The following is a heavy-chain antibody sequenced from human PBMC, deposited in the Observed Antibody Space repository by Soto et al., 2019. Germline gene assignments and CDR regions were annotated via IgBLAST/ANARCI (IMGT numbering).Heavy chain of an antibody. J-gene: IGHJ6*02. CDR3: ARDRWGYCGVDCKPLDV. D-gene: IGHD2-21*02. V-gene: IGHV4-59*11. CDR1: RPSICRHY. CDR2: LYNTGST. Sequence: SGTLSLTCPLDRPSICRHYPRCISTSTWKGLELIGYLYNTGSTIYNPALKSRVTISVDTSKNQFSLKMNSVTAADTAVYYCARDRWGYCGVDCKPLDVWGEGAAVS.